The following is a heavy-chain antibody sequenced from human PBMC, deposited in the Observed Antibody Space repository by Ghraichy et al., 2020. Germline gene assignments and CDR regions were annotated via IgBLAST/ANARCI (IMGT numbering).Heavy chain of an antibody. CDR1: GFTFSSYS. CDR2: ISSSSSTI. V-gene: IGHV3-48*02. Sequence: GGSLRLSCAASGFTFSSYSMNWVRQAPGKGLEWVSYISSSSSTIYYADSVKGRFTISRDNAKNSLYLQMNSLRDEDTAVYYCARDGYCSGGSCSRREDYWGQGTLVTVSS. J-gene: IGHJ4*02. CDR3: ARDGYCSGGSCSRREDY. D-gene: IGHD2-15*01.